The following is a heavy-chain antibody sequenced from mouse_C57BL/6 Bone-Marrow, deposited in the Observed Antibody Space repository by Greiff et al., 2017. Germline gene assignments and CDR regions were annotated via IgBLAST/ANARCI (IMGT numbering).Heavy chain of an antibody. Sequence: VQLQESGAELVKPGASVKLSCKASGYTFTSYWMQWVKQRPGQGLEWIGEIDPSDSYTNYNQKFKGKATLTVDTSSSPAYMQLSSLTSEDSAVYYCAREGLLRYWYFDVWGTGTTVTVSS. V-gene: IGHV1-50*01. J-gene: IGHJ1*03. CDR2: IDPSDSYT. CDR1: GYTFTSYW. D-gene: IGHD1-1*01. CDR3: AREGLLRYWYFDV.